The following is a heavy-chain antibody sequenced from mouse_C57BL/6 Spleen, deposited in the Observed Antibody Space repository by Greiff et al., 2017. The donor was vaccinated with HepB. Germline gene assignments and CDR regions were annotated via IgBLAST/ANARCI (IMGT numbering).Heavy chain of an antibody. CDR2: INPSSGYT. V-gene: IGHV1-4*01. CDR3: ARGGYDYDGTWYFDV. Sequence: VQLQQSGAELARPGASVKMSCKASGYTFTSYTMHWVKQRPGQGLEWIGYINPSSGYTKYNQKFKDKATLTADKSSSTAYMQLSSLTSEDSAVYYCARGGYDYDGTWYFDVWGTGTTVTVSS. J-gene: IGHJ1*03. CDR1: GYTFTSYT. D-gene: IGHD2-4*01.